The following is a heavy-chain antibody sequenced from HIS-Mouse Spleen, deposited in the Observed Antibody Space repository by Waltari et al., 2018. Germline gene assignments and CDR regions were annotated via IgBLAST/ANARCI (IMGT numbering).Heavy chain of an antibody. Sequence: GFTFSSYGMHWVRQAPGKGLEWVAVIWYDGSNKYYADSVKGQFTISRDNSKNTLYLQMNSLRAEDTAVYYCARGGMPHFDYWGQGTLVTVSS. CDR3: ARGGMPHFDY. V-gene: IGHV3-33*01. CDR1: GFTFSSYG. J-gene: IGHJ4*02. CDR2: IWYDGSNK. D-gene: IGHD1-26*01.